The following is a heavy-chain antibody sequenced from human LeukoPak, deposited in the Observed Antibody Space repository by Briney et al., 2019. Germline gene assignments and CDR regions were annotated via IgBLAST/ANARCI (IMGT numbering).Heavy chain of an antibody. CDR1: GDSVSINNAA. V-gene: IGHV6-1*01. J-gene: IGHJ4*02. Sequence: SQTLSLTCAISGDSVSINNAAWNWIRQSPSRGLEWLGRTFYRSKWYNDYAVSVKSRITINPDTSKNQFSLQLNSVTPEDTAVYYCAREEVGGDSSGWSPYFDYWGPGMLVTVSS. D-gene: IGHD6-19*01. CDR2: TFYRSKWYN. CDR3: AREEVGGDSSGWSPYFDY.